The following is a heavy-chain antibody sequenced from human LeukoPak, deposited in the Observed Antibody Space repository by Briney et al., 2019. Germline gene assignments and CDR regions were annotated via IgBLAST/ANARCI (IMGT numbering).Heavy chain of an antibody. CDR1: GGTISDYS. CDR2: IYYSGSA. V-gene: IGHV4-59*01. D-gene: IGHD6-25*01. Sequence: SETLSLTCTVSGGTISDYSWSWIRQPPGKGLEWIGNIYYSGSANHNPSLKSRVTISRDTSKNQFSLKLTSVTTADTAVYYCARAGGVKTAALDLDYWGQGTLVTVSS. J-gene: IGHJ4*02. CDR3: ARAGGVKTAALDLDY.